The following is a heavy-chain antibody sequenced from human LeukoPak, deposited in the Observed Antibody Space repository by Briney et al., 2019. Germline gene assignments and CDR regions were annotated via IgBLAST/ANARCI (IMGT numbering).Heavy chain of an antibody. D-gene: IGHD5-18*01. Sequence: PSETLSLTCAVSGYSISSGYYWGWIRQPPGKGLEWIGSIYHSGSTYYNPSLKSRVTMSVDTSKNQFSLKLSSVTAADTAVYYCARGAGYSYGNFDYWGQGTLVTVSS. CDR2: IYHSGST. V-gene: IGHV4-38-2*01. J-gene: IGHJ4*02. CDR3: ARGAGYSYGNFDY. CDR1: GYSISSGYY.